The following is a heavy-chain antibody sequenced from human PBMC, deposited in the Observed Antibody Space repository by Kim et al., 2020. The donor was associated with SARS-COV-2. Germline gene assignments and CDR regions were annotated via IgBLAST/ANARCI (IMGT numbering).Heavy chain of an antibody. J-gene: IGHJ6*02. CDR3: ARDFFKLGNYYYYGMDV. CDR2: ISYDGSNK. CDR1: GFTFSSYA. V-gene: IGHV3-30*04. Sequence: GGSLRLSCAASGFTFSSYAMRGGRWAAGVGLEWVAVISYDGSNKYYADSVKGRFTISRDNSKNTLYLQMNSLRAEDTAVYYCARDFFKLGNYYYYGMDVWGQGTTVTVSS. D-gene: IGHD7-27*01.